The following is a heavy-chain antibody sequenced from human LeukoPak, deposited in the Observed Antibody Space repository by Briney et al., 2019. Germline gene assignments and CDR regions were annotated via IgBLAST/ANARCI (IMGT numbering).Heavy chain of an antibody. J-gene: IGHJ4*02. CDR1: GGSISSYY. Sequence: SETLSLTCTVSGGSISSYYWSWIRQPPGKGLEWIGYIYYSGSTNYNPSLKSRVTISVDTSKNQFSLKLSSVTAADTAVYYCARDRYGDSYFDSWGQGTLVTVSS. CDR2: IYYSGST. CDR3: ARDRYGDSYFDS. D-gene: IGHD4-17*01. V-gene: IGHV4-59*01.